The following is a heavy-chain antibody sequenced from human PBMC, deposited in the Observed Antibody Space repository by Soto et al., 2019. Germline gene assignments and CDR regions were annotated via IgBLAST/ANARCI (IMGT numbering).Heavy chain of an antibody. J-gene: IGHJ6*02. CDR1: GGSISSGDYY. V-gene: IGHV4-30-4*01. D-gene: IGHD2-2*01. CDR3: ARERYCISTSCYARGMDV. Sequence: QVQLQESGPGLVKPSQTLSLTCTVSGGSISSGDYYWSWIRQPPGKGLEWIGYIYYSGSTYYNPSLKCRVTISVDTSQNQFTLKLSSVTAADTAVYYCARERYCISTSCYARGMDVWGQGTTVTVSS. CDR2: IYYSGST.